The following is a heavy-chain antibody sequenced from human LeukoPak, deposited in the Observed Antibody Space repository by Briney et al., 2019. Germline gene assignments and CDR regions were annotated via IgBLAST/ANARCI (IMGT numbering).Heavy chain of an antibody. CDR2: IGGDGGRT. CDR1: GFSFRDYA. Sequence: PGGSLRLSCAASGFSFRDYAMSWVRQAPGKGLEWVSLIGGDGGRTYYADSVKGRFTISRDNSKNTLYLQMNSLRAEDTAVYYCAKDGPNYDILTGYYRGWFDPWGQGTLVTVSS. CDR3: AKDGPNYDILTGYYRGWFDP. J-gene: IGHJ5*02. V-gene: IGHV3-23*01. D-gene: IGHD3-9*01.